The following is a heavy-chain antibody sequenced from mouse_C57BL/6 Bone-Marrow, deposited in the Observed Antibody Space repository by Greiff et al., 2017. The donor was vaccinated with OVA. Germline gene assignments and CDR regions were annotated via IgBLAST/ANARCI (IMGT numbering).Heavy chain of an antibody. D-gene: IGHD1-1*01. J-gene: IGHJ3*01. CDR1: GYTFTSYG. CDR2: IYPRSGNP. CDR3: ARVYGSSYEAWFAY. V-gene: IGHV1-81*01. Sequence: QVQLQQSGAELARPGASVKLSCKASGYTFTSYGISWVKQRTGQGLEWIGEIYPRSGNPYYNEKFKGKATLTAYKSSSTAYMELRSLTSEDSAVYFCARVYGSSYEAWFAYWGQGTLVTVSA.